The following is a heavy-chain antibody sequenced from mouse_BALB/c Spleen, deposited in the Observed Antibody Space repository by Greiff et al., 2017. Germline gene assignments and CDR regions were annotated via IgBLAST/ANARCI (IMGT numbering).Heavy chain of an antibody. D-gene: IGHD3-3*01. CDR2: IRLKSDNYAT. CDR1: GFTFSSYW. CDR3: RGDAMDY. V-gene: IGHV6-6*02. J-gene: IGHJ4*01. Sequence: EVKLQESGGGLVQPGGSMKLSCVASGFTFSSYWMSWVRQSPEKGLEWVAEIRLKSDNYATHYAESVKGKFTISRDDSKSRLYLQMNSLRAEDTGIYYCRGDAMDYWGQGTSVTVSS.